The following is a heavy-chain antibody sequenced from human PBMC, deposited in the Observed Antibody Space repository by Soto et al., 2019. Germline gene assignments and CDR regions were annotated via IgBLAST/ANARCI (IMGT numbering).Heavy chain of an antibody. CDR3: ARHLGSGGYVDY. V-gene: IGHV4-39*01. CDR1: GGSISSSSYY. D-gene: IGHD2-8*02. Sequence: QLQLQESGPGLVKPSETLSLTCTVSGGSISSSSYYWGWIRQPPGKGLEWIGSIYYSGSTYYNPSLKSRVTISVDTSKNQFSLKLSSVTAADTAVYYCARHLGSGGYVDYWGQGTLVTVSS. J-gene: IGHJ4*02. CDR2: IYYSGST.